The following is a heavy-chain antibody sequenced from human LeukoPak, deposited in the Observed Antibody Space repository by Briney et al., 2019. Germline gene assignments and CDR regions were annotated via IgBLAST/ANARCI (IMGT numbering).Heavy chain of an antibody. Sequence: ASVKVSCKTSGGTFTSYAITWVRQAPGQGLEWMGKIIPISGTTNYAQKFQGRVTITTDESTSTAYMELSSLRSEDTAVYYCAREVYYDSSGYYRPYYFDYWGQGTLVTVSS. D-gene: IGHD3-22*01. CDR1: GGTFTSYA. V-gene: IGHV1-69*05. CDR2: IIPISGTT. J-gene: IGHJ4*02. CDR3: AREVYYDSSGYYRPYYFDY.